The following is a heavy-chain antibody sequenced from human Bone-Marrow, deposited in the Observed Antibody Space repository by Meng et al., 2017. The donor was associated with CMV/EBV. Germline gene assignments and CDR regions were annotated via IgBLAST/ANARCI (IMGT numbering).Heavy chain of an antibody. J-gene: IGHJ6*02. CDR2: IYSRGGT. D-gene: IGHD3-10*01. V-gene: IGHV3-53*01. Sequence: GGSLRLSCTASGFTVGSSYMSWIRQSPGKGLEWVSTIYSRGGTYYTDSVKGRFTISRDNSKNMLYLQMNSLRAEDTAVYYCARGGGSHPDYYYGMDVWGQGTTVAASS. CDR3: ARGGGSHPDYYYGMDV. CDR1: GFTVGSSY.